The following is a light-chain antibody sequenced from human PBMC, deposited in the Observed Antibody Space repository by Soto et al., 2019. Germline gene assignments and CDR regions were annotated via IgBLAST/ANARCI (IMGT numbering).Light chain of an antibody. Sequence: QSALTQPASVSGSPGQSITISCTGTSVDVGSYNLVSWYQQHPGKAPKLMIYEGSKRPSGVSNRFSGSKSGNTASLTISGLQAEDEADYYCCSYAGRDVVFGGGTKVTVL. CDR1: SVDVGSYNL. V-gene: IGLV2-23*01. J-gene: IGLJ2*01. CDR2: EGS. CDR3: CSYAGRDVV.